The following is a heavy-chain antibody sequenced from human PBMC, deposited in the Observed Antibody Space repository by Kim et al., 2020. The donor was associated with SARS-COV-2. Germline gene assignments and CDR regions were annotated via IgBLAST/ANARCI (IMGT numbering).Heavy chain of an antibody. Sequence: RFTITSDNSKNTLYLQMNSLRAEDTAVYYCAREGIVVVPDAYHYYYYGMDVWGQGTTVTVSS. V-gene: IGHV3-30*07. J-gene: IGHJ6*02. D-gene: IGHD2-2*01. CDR3: AREGIVVVPDAYHYYYYGMDV.